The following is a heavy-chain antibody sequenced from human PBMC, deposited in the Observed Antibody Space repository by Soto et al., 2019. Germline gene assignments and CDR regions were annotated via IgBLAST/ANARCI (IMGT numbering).Heavy chain of an antibody. J-gene: IGHJ4*02. V-gene: IGHV3-74*01. Sequence: EVQLVESGGGLVQSGGSLRLSCAASGFRFSSYWMHWVRQAPGKGLVWVSRVDSDGSSTDYADSVKGRFTISRDNAKNTLYLQMNSLRAEDTAVYYCARGELASITASDYWGQGTLVTVSS. CDR1: GFRFSSYW. D-gene: IGHD5-12*01. CDR2: VDSDGSST. CDR3: ARGELASITASDY.